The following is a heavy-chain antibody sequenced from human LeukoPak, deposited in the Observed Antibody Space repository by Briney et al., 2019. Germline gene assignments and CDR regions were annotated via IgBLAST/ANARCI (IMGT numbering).Heavy chain of an antibody. CDR2: ISSSSSTI. Sequence: GGSLRLSCAASGFTFSSYSMNWVRQAPGKGLEWVSYISSSSSTIYYADSVKGRFTISRDNAKNSLYLQMNSLRAEDTAVYYCARPQYSSGWLPYTEYFHHWGQGTLVTVSS. D-gene: IGHD6-19*01. J-gene: IGHJ1*01. CDR1: GFTFSSYS. CDR3: ARPQYSSGWLPYTEYFHH. V-gene: IGHV3-48*01.